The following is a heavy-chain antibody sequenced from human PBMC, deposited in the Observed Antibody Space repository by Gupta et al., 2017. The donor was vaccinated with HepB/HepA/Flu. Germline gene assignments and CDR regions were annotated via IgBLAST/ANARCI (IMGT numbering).Heavy chain of an antibody. V-gene: IGHV3-30-3*01. J-gene: IGHJ3*02. D-gene: IGHD3-9*01. CDR2: ISYDGSNK. CDR1: GFPFRSCD. CDR3: ARGLVIIEGDAFDI. Sequence: QVQLVESGGGVVQPGRSLRLSCAASGFPFRSCDMPWVRQAPGKGLEWVAVISYDGSNKYYADSVKGRFTISRDNSKNTLYLQMNSLRAEDTAVYYCARGLVIIEGDAFDIWGQGTMVTVSS.